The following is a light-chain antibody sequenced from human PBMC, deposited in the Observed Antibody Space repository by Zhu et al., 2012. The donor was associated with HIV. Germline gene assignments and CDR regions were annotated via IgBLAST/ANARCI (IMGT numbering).Light chain of an antibody. CDR3: QQYGDSPRIT. V-gene: IGKV3-20*01. CDR1: QTVRNRY. Sequence: EIVLTQSPGTLSLSPGESATLSCRASQTVRNRYLAWYQQRPGEAPRLLIFGAGSRATGISDRFTGSGSGTDFTLTISRLEPEDFAVYFCQQYGDSPRITFGQGTRL. J-gene: IGKJ5*01. CDR2: GAG.